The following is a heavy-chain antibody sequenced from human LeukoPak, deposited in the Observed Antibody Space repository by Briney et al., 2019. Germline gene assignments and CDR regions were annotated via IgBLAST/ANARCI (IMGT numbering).Heavy chain of an antibody. D-gene: IGHD3-10*01. CDR1: GFTFSSYA. CDR2: ISYDGSYK. Sequence: GGSLRLSCAASGFTFSSYAMHWVRQAPGKGLEWVAVISYDGSYKSYADSVKGRFTISRDNSKSTLYLQMNSLRAEDTAVYYCATIGPYGSGTYISADYWGQGTLVTVSS. V-gene: IGHV3-30*04. CDR3: ATIGPYGSGTYISADY. J-gene: IGHJ4*02.